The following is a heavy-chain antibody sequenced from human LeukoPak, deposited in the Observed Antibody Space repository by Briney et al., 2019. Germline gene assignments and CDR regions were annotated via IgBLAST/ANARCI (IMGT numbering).Heavy chain of an antibody. CDR3: ARDGGDILTAYYSKNYYFDY. V-gene: IGHV4-39*07. D-gene: IGHD3-9*01. CDR1: GGSISSSSYY. J-gene: IGHJ4*02. Sequence: SETLSLTCTVSGGSISSSSYYWGWIRQPPGKGLEWIGSISYSGSTYYNPSLKSRVTISVDTSKNQFSLELSSVTAADTAVYYCARDGGDILTAYYSKNYYFDYWGQGTLVTVSS. CDR2: ISYSGST.